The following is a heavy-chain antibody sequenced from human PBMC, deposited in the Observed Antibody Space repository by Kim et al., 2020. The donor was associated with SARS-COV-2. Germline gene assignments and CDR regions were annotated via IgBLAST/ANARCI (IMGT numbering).Heavy chain of an antibody. CDR3: LGGPAGDY. CDR2: EGRAN. V-gene: IGHV3-7*01. D-gene: IGHD7-27*01. Sequence: EGRANYSVDSVKSRFTISRETAKNSLELQLNSLRGEDTAVYYCLGGPAGDYWGQGTLVTVSS. J-gene: IGHJ4*02.